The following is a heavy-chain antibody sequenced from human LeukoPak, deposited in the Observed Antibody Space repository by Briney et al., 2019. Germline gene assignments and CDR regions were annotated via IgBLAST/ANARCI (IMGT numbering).Heavy chain of an antibody. J-gene: IGHJ4*02. Sequence: GGSLRFSCAASGFTFSTYSMNWVRQAPGKALEWVSSISSGSGFIYYAHSVKGRFTISRDNARNSLYLQMNSLRAEDTAVYYCARGGYHLDYWGQGTLVTVSS. CDR3: ARGGYHLDY. CDR1: GFTFSTYS. D-gene: IGHD1-14*01. CDR2: ISSGSGFI. V-gene: IGHV3-21*01.